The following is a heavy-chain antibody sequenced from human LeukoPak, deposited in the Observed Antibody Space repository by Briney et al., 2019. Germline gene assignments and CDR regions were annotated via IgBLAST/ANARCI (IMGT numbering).Heavy chain of an antibody. CDR2: ISAYNGNT. Sequence: ASVKVSCKASGYTFTSYGMSWVRQAPGQGLEWMGWISAYNGNTNYAQKLQGRVTMTTDTSASTAYMELRGLRSDDTAVYYCARAWLRFTDYWGQGTLVTVSS. CDR1: GYTFTSYG. D-gene: IGHD5-12*01. J-gene: IGHJ4*02. V-gene: IGHV1-18*01. CDR3: ARAWLRFTDY.